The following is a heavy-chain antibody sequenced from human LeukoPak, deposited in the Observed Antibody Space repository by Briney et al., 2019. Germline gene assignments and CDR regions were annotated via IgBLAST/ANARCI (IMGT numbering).Heavy chain of an antibody. J-gene: IGHJ4*02. CDR3: TRSGRTGYDSSGYGLDY. CDR2: IRSKANSYAT. V-gene: IGHV3-73*01. D-gene: IGHD3-22*01. Sequence: GGSLRLSCAASGFTFSGSAMHWVRQASGKGLEWVGRIRSKANSYATAYAASVKGRFTISRDDSKNTAYLQMNSLKTEDTAVYYCTRSGRTGYDSSGYGLDYWGQGTLVTVSS. CDR1: GFTFSGSA.